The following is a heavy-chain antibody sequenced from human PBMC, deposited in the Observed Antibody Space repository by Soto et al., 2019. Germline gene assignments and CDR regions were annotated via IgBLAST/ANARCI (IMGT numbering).Heavy chain of an antibody. CDR3: AKDTNYYDTSSFDY. CDR2: ISAGGGST. Sequence: GGSLRLSCAASGFTFGSSAMSWVRQAPGKGLQWVSCISAGGGSTFYAESVKGRFTISRDNSKNTVYLQMNSLRAEDTAVYYCAKDTNYYDTSSFDYWGQGTLVTVSS. V-gene: IGHV3-23*01. CDR1: GFTFGSSA. D-gene: IGHD3-22*01. J-gene: IGHJ4*02.